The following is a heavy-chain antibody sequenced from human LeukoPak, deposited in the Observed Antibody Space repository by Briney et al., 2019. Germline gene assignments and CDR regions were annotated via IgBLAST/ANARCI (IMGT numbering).Heavy chain of an antibody. D-gene: IGHD5-18*01. Sequence: VASVMVSCKASGYTFTGYYMHWVRQAPGQGLEWMGWINPNSGGTNYAQKFQGRVTMTRDTSISTAYMELSRLRSDDTAVYYCARGWYSYGSAFDYWGQGTLVTVSS. CDR2: INPNSGGT. V-gene: IGHV1-2*02. CDR1: GYTFTGYY. CDR3: ARGWYSYGSAFDY. J-gene: IGHJ4*02.